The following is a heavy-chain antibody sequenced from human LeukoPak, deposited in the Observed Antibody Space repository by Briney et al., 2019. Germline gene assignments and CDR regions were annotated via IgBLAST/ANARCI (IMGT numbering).Heavy chain of an antibody. CDR1: GFTFSSYA. CDR2: ISGSGGST. CDR3: AKDQHSNYVQNWFDP. V-gene: IGHV3-23*01. D-gene: IGHD4-4*01. J-gene: IGHJ5*02. Sequence: GGSLRLSCAASGFTFSSYAMSWVRQAPGKGLEWVSAISGSGGSTYYADSVKGRFTISRDNSKNTLYLQMNSLRAEDTAVYYCAKDQHSNYVQNWFDPWGQGTLVTVSS.